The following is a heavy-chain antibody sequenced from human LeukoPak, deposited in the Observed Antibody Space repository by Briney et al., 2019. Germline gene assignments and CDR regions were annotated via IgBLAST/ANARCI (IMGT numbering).Heavy chain of an antibody. CDR2: IIPIFGTA. CDR3: ARAVGSMAAGLDY. Sequence: SVKVSCKASGGTFSSYAISWVRQAPGQGLEWMGGIIPIFGTANYAQKFQGRVTITTDESTSTAYMELSSLRSEDTAVYYCARAVGSMAAGLDYWGQGTLVTVSS. CDR1: GGTFSSYA. D-gene: IGHD6-13*01. J-gene: IGHJ4*02. V-gene: IGHV1-69*05.